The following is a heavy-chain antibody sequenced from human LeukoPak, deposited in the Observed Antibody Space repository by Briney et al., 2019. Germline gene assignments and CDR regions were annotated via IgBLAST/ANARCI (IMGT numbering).Heavy chain of an antibody. J-gene: IGHJ6*03. V-gene: IGHV4-34*01. Sequence: SETLSLTCAVYGGSFSGYYWSWIRQPPGKGLEWIGNIYHSGSTYYNPRLKSRVTISVDTAKNQFSLKLSSVTAEDTAVYYCARVKTGVDHFYYYYMDVWGKGTTVTVSS. CDR1: GGSFSGYY. D-gene: IGHD1-14*01. CDR3: ARVKTGVDHFYYYYMDV. CDR2: IYHSGST.